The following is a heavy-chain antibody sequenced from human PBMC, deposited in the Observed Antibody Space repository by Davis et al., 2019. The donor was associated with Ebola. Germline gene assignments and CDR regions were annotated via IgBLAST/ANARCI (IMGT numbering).Heavy chain of an antibody. V-gene: IGHV3-11*04. J-gene: IGHJ6*02. CDR2: ISSSGSTI. D-gene: IGHD1-26*01. CDR3: ARWRPSGSYYAYYYYGMDV. CDR1: GFTFSDYY. Sequence: GGSLRLSCAASGFTFSDYYMSWIRQAPGKGLEWVSSISSSGSTIYYADSVKGRFTISRDNAKNSLYLQMNSLRDEDTAVYYCARWRPSGSYYAYYYYGMDVWGQGTTVTVSS.